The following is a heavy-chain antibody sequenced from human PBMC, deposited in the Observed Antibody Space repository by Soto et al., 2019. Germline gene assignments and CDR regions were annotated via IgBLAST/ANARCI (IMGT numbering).Heavy chain of an antibody. V-gene: IGHV3-48*03. CDR3: ARDRCYYCDY. CDR2: ISSGGTTI. D-gene: IGHD4-17*01. J-gene: IGHJ4*02. Sequence: GGSLRLSCAASGFTFSSYEMNWVRQAPGKGLEWVSYISSGGTTIYYADSVKGRFTISRDNAKNSLYLHMNSLRAEDTAVYYCARDRCYYCDYWGQGTLVTVSS. CDR1: GFTFSSYE.